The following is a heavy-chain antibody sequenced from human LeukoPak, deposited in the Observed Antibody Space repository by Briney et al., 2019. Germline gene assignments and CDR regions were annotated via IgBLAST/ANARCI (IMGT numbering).Heavy chain of an antibody. CDR3: ARGLGLRYFDWLLSTYFDY. Sequence: PSETLSLTCAVYGGSFSGYYWSWIRQPPGKGLEWIGEINHSGSTNYNPSLKSRVTMSVDTSKNQFSLKLSSVTAADTAVYYCARGLGLRYFDWLLSTYFDYWGQGTLVTVSS. V-gene: IGHV4-34*01. CDR2: INHSGST. J-gene: IGHJ4*02. D-gene: IGHD3-9*01. CDR1: GGSFSGYY.